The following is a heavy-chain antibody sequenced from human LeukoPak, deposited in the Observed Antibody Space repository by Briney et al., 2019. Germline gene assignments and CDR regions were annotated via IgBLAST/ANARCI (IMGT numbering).Heavy chain of an antibody. J-gene: IGHJ1*01. Sequence: APVPVSRKASGYTFTSYGFSWVRQPPGQGLAWVGWINAYNGKKNYAQKLHGRVTITTDTPPRTAYMALRSLRSDDTAVYYCARVMPIFGVVIRAEYFQHGRQGTVVSVS. D-gene: IGHD3-3*01. V-gene: IGHV1-18*01. CDR3: ARVMPIFGVVIRAEYFQH. CDR2: INAYNGKK. CDR1: GYTFTSYG.